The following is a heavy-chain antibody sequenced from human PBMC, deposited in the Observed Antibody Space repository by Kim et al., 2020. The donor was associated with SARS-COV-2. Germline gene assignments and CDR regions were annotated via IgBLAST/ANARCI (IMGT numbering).Heavy chain of an antibody. CDR2: IYYSGST. J-gene: IGHJ4*02. D-gene: IGHD6-19*01. Sequence: SETLSLTCTVSGGSISSSSYYWGWIRQPPGKGLEWIGSIYYSGSTYYNPSLKSRVTISVDTSKNQFSLKRSSVTAADTAVYYCARHSGSYQWLVVPRSFFEYWGQGTLVTVS. CDR3: ARHSGSYQWLVVPRSFFEY. CDR1: GGSISSSSYY. V-gene: IGHV4-39*01.